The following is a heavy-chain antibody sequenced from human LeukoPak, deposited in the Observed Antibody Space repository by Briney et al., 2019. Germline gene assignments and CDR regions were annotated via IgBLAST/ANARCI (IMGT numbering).Heavy chain of an antibody. CDR3: ANGNSFDS. D-gene: IGHD4-17*01. Sequence: GGSLRLSCAASGFTFSTYWMYWVRQAPGKGLEWVANIKEDGSGKYYVDSVKGRFTISRDNTKNSLYLQMNSLRAEDTAVYYCANGNSFDSWGQGTLVTVSS. CDR2: IKEDGSGK. J-gene: IGHJ4*02. CDR1: GFTFSTYW. V-gene: IGHV3-7*02.